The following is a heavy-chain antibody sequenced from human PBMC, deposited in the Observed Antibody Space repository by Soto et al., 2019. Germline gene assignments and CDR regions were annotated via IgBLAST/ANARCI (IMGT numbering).Heavy chain of an antibody. J-gene: IGHJ6*02. CDR2: ISGDDEK. V-gene: IGHV2-5*02. CDR3: SHRRGMIMDV. Sequence: QITLKESGPTQVKPTQTLTLTCTFSGFSLITGGVSVAWIRQPPGKALEWLALISGDDEKRYSPSLSSRLTITKDTTKNQVVFTMTNMDPLDTATYYCSHRRGMIMDVWGQGTTVTASS. D-gene: IGHD3-16*01. CDR1: GFSLITGGVS.